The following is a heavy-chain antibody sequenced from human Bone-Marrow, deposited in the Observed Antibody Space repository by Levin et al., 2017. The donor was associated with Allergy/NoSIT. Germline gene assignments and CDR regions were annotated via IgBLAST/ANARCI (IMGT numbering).Heavy chain of an antibody. CDR3: AVPYGLYDMDV. Sequence: SVKVSCKASGGTFNTFAVNWVRQAPGQGLEWMGGIIPLFGIPHYAQKFQGRVTITADKSTNTGYMEVTSLRSEETAGYYGAVPYGLYDMDVWGHGTTVIVSS. J-gene: IGHJ6*02. V-gene: IGHV1-69*10. CDR1: GGTFNTFA. CDR2: IIPLFGIP. D-gene: IGHD4-17*01.